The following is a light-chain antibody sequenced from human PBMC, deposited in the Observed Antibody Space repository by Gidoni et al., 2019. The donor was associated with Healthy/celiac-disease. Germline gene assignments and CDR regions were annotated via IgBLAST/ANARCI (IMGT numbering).Light chain of an antibody. V-gene: IGLV2-14*01. J-gene: IGLJ3*02. Sequence: QSALTQPASVSGSPGQSLTISCTGTSSDVGGYNYVSWYQQHPGKALKLMIYDVSNRPSGVSNRFSGSKSGNTASLTISGLQAEDEADYYCSSYTSISTWVFGGGTKLTVL. CDR2: DVS. CDR3: SSYTSISTWV. CDR1: SSDVGGYNY.